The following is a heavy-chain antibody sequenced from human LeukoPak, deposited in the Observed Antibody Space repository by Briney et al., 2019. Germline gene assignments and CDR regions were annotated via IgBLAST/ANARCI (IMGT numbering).Heavy chain of an antibody. D-gene: IGHD6-13*01. V-gene: IGHV3-21*04. CDR3: AKAIAAAGTPRYFDY. J-gene: IGHJ4*02. CDR2: ISSSSSSI. CDR1: GFIFSGYS. Sequence: GGSLRLSCAASGFIFSGYSMNWVRQAPGKGLEWVSSISSSSSSIYYADSVKGRFTISRDNSKNTLYLQMNSLRAEDTAVYYCAKAIAAAGTPRYFDYWGQGTLVTVSS.